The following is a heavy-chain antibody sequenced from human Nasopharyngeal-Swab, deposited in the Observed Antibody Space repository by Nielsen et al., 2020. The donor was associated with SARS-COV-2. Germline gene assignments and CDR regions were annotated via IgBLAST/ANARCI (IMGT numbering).Heavy chain of an antibody. CDR2: ISSSGSTI. CDR3: ARDFSWPGANWFDP. CDR1: GFTFSDYY. V-gene: IGHV3-11*04. Sequence: SLKISCAASGFTFSDYYMSWIRQAPGKGLEWVSYISSSGSTIYYADSVKGRSTISRDNAKNSLYLQMNSLRAEDTAVYYCARDFSWPGANWFDPWGQGTLVTVSS. D-gene: IGHD6-13*01. J-gene: IGHJ5*02.